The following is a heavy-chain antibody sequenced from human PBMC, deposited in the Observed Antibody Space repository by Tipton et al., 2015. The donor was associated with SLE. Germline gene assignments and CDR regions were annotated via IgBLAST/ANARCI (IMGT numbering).Heavy chain of an antibody. V-gene: IGHV3-48*01. Sequence: SLRLSCAASGFTFSSYSMNWVRQAPGKGLEWVSYISSSSSTIYYADSVKGRFTISRDNAKNSLYLQMNSLRAEDTAVYYCAKGDDILTGSPDAFDIWGQGTMVTVSS. CDR1: GFTFSSYS. CDR3: AKGDDILTGSPDAFDI. CDR2: ISSSSSTI. J-gene: IGHJ3*02. D-gene: IGHD3-9*01.